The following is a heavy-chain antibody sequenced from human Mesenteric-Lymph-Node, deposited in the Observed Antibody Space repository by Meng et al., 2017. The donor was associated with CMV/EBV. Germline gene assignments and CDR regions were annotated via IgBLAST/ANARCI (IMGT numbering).Heavy chain of an antibody. CDR1: GYTFTSYG. Sequence: ASVKVSCKASGYTFTSYGISWVRQAPGQGLEWMGWISAYNGNTNYAQKLQGRVTMTTDTSTSTAYMELRSLRSDDTAVYYCAAATLGYCSSTSCYRGGYWGQGTLVTVSS. CDR3: AAATLGYCSSTSCYRGGY. J-gene: IGHJ4*02. CDR2: ISAYNGNT. D-gene: IGHD2-2*03. V-gene: IGHV1-18*01.